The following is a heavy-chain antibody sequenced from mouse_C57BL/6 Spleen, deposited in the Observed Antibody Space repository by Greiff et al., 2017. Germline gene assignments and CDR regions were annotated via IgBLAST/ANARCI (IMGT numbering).Heavy chain of an antibody. V-gene: IGHV1-18*01. CDR3: ARREDGSSPYFDY. CDR2: INPNNGGT. Sequence: EVKLVESGPELVKPGASVKIPCKASGYTFTDYNMDWVKQSHGKSLEWIGDINPNNGGTIYNQKFKGKATLTVDKSSSTAYMELRSLTSEDTAVYYCARREDGSSPYFDYWGQGTTLTVSS. D-gene: IGHD1-1*01. CDR1: GYTFTDYN. J-gene: IGHJ2*01.